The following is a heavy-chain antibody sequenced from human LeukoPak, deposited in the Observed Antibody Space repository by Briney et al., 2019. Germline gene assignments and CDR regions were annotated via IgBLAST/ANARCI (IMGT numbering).Heavy chain of an antibody. Sequence: KTSETLSLTCAVSGGSISSSNWWSWVRQPPGKGLEWIGYIYYSGSTNYNPSLKSRVTISVGTSKNQFSLKLSSVTAADTAVYYCASSEGGVRGPFDYWGQGTLVTVSS. D-gene: IGHD3-16*01. J-gene: IGHJ4*02. V-gene: IGHV4-4*02. CDR1: GGSISSSNW. CDR3: ASSEGGVRGPFDY. CDR2: IYYSGST.